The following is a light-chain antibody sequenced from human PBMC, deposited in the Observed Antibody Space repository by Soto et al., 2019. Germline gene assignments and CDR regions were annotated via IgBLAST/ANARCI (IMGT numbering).Light chain of an antibody. V-gene: IGKV3-20*01. J-gene: IGKJ1*01. CDR3: EQYGSSRWT. CDR2: GAS. Sequence: EIVLTQSPGTLSLSPGERATLSCRASQSISSSYLAWYQQEPGQAPRLLIYGASSRATGIPDRFSGSWSGTDFTLTIIRLEPEDFAVYYCEQYGSSRWTFGQGTKVDIK. CDR1: QSISSSY.